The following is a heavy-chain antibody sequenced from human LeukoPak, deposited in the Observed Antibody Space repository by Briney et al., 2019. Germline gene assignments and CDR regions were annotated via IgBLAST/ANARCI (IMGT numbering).Heavy chain of an antibody. CDR3: ARDLGSSWYRDYYYGMDV. CDR1: GGSISSDNYY. J-gene: IGHJ6*02. Sequence: SETLSLTCTVSGGSISSDNYYWSWLRQPAGKGLEWIGRIYASGSTNYNPSLKSRVTISVDTSKNQFSLKLSSVTAADTAVYYCARDLGSSWYRDYYYGMDVWGQGTTVTVSS. D-gene: IGHD6-13*01. CDR2: IYASGST. V-gene: IGHV4-61*02.